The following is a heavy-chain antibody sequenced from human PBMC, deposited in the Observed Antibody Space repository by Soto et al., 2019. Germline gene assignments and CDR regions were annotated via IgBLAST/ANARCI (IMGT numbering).Heavy chain of an antibody. CDR3: AKEPGSPNADFEL. V-gene: IGHV3-23*01. CDR2: ISGSGIST. CDR1: GFTFRSYA. D-gene: IGHD1-1*01. Sequence: DVQLLESGGGLVQPGGSLRLSCATSGFTFRSYAMSWVRQGPGKGLEWVSGISGSGISTPYVDTVKGPFTVSRDNSDNTLDLQTHSLTAGDTAVLNLAKEPGSPNADFELGCRGKRVSASS. J-gene: IGHJ2*01.